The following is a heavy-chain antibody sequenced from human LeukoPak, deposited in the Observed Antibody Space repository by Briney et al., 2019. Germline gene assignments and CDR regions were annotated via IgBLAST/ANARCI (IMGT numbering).Heavy chain of an antibody. J-gene: IGHJ4*02. CDR1: GGSISSSSYY. CDR2: IYFTGSS. Sequence: SETLSLTCTVSGGSISSSSYYWAWIRRPPGKGLELIGYIYFTGSSNYKPSLRGRVTMSIDTSKSQVSLNLRSVTAADTAVYFCARVARAAAAGTAHLDYWGQGTLVTVSS. D-gene: IGHD6-13*01. CDR3: ARVARAAAAGTAHLDY. V-gene: IGHV4-61*05.